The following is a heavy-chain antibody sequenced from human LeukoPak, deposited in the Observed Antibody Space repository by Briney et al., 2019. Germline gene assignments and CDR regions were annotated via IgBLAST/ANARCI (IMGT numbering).Heavy chain of an antibody. J-gene: IGHJ5*01. CDR3: ARAVISFGGTIAKGFDC. CDR1: GGSISTYH. Sequence: SETLSLTCTVSGGSISTYHWSWIRQPPGKGPEWIAYVYYRGSTDYSPSLKDRATISVDTSMNQFSLSLSSVTAADTAIYYCARAVISFGGTIAKGFDCWGQGTLVTVSS. V-gene: IGHV4-59*01. CDR2: VYYRGST. D-gene: IGHD3-16*02.